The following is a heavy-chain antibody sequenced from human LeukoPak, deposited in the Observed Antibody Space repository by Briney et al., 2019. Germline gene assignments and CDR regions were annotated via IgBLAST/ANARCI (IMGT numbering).Heavy chain of an antibody. D-gene: IGHD2-15*01. V-gene: IGHV3-21*01. CDR3: ARALPRGYCSGGSCYAWDY. CDR2: ISSSSSYI. Sequence: GGSLRLSCAASGFTFSSYSMNWVRQAPGKGLEWVSSISSSSSYIYYADSVKGRFTISRDNAKNSLYLQMNSLRAEDTAVYYCARALPRGYCSGGSCYAWDYWGQGTLVTVSS. J-gene: IGHJ4*02. CDR1: GFTFSSYS.